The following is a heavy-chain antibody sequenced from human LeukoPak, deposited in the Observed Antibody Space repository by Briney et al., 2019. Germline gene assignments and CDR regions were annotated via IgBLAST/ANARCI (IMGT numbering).Heavy chain of an antibody. Sequence: GGSLRLSCAASGFTFSNYAMSWVRQAPGKGLEWVSGISGSGGSIYYADSVKGRFTISRDTSKNTLHLQMNSLRGEDTAVYYCAKLPGSSAWFFDYWGQGTLVTVSS. J-gene: IGHJ4*02. CDR2: ISGSGGSI. CDR3: AKLPGSSAWFFDY. V-gene: IGHV3-23*01. D-gene: IGHD6-19*01. CDR1: GFTFSNYA.